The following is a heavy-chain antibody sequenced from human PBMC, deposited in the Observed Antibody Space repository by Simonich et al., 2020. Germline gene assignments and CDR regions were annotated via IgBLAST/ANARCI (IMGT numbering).Heavy chain of an antibody. CDR1: GYTFTGYY. D-gene: IGHD2-2*01. V-gene: IGHV1-2*02. J-gene: IGHJ3*02. Sequence: QVQLVQSGAEVKKPGASVKVSCKASGYTFTGYYMHWVRQAPGQGLGGMGGINPISSGTNNAQKFQGRVTMTRDTSISTAYMELSRLRSDDTAVYYCARDPVVPAAIRNAFDIWGQGTMVTVSS. CDR3: ARDPVVPAAIRNAFDI. CDR2: INPISSGT.